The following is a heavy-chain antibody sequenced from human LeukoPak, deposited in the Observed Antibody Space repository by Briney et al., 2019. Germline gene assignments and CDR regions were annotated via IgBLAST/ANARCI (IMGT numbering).Heavy chain of an antibody. CDR1: GYTFTGYY. CDR2: INPNSGGT. Sequence: ASVKVSCKASGYTFTGYYMHWVRQAPGQGLEWMGWINPNSGGTNYAQKFQGRVTMTRDTSISTAYMELRSLRTDDTAVYYCARASKSGWYYSIYWGQGTLVTVSS. J-gene: IGHJ4*02. CDR3: ARASKSGWYYSIY. D-gene: IGHD6-19*01. V-gene: IGHV1-2*02.